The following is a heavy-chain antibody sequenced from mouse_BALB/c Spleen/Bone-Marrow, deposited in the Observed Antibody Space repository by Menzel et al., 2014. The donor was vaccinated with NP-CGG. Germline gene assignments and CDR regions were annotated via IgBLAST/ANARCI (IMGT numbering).Heavy chain of an antibody. CDR2: IDPANGNT. CDR1: GFNIKDTY. V-gene: IGHV14-3*02. CDR3: AMDFYGSSLFAY. J-gene: IGHJ3*01. Sequence: VQLQQPGAELVKPGASVKLSCTASGFNIKDTYMHWVKQRPEQGLEWIGRIDPANGNTKYDPKFQGKATITADTSANTAYLQLSSLTSEDTAVYYCAMDFYGSSLFAYWGQGTLVTVSA. D-gene: IGHD1-1*01.